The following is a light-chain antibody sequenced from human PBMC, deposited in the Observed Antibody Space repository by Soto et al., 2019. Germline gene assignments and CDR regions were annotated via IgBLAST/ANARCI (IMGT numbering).Light chain of an antibody. Sequence: ELVWKQTIGTLSLSAGEKATLSCRSIQNININYLAWYQQKPGQAPRLLIYDASVRATGIPARFNGSGSGTDFSLTIISLDPEDSAVYYSQQRSNWAPGTFGGGTKVDIK. CDR2: DAS. CDR1: QNININY. J-gene: IGKJ4*01. V-gene: IGKV3D-20*02. CDR3: QQRSNWAPGT.